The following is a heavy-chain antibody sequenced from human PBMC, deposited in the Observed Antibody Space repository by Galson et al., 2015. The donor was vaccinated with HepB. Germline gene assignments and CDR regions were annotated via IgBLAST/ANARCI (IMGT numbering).Heavy chain of an antibody. CDR1: GFTFSSYG. D-gene: IGHD3-10*01. J-gene: IGHJ4*02. CDR2: ISYDGSNK. Sequence: SLRLSCAASGFTFSSYGMHWVRQAPGKGLEWVAVISYDGSNKYYADSVKGRFTISRDNSKNTLYLQMNSLRAEDTAVYYCAKEGRGPVPDYFDYWGQGTLVTVSS. CDR3: AKEGRGPVPDYFDY. V-gene: IGHV3-30*18.